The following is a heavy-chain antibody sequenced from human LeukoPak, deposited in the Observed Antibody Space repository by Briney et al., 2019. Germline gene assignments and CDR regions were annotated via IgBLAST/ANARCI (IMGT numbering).Heavy chain of an antibody. CDR1: GGSISSYY. CDR3: ARVPAYYYYMDV. Sequence: SETLSLTCTVSGGSISSYYWSWIRQPTGKGLEWIGRIYTSGSTNYNPSLKSRVTMSVDTSKNQFSLKLSSVTAADAVVYYCARVPAYYYYMDVWGKGTTVTVSS. V-gene: IGHV4-4*07. J-gene: IGHJ6*03. CDR2: IYTSGST.